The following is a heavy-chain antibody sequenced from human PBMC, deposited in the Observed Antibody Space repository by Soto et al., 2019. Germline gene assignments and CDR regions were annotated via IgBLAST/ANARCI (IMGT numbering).Heavy chain of an antibody. CDR2: IKSKTDGGTT. Sequence: GSLRLSCAASGFTFSNAWMSWVRQALGKGLEWVGRIKSKTDGGTTDYAAPVKGRFTISRDDSKNTLYLQMNSLKTEDTAVYYCTTDLHRSSGWYRGIDYWGQGTLVTISS. V-gene: IGHV3-15*01. D-gene: IGHD6-19*01. CDR1: GFTFSNAW. J-gene: IGHJ4*02. CDR3: TTDLHRSSGWYRGIDY.